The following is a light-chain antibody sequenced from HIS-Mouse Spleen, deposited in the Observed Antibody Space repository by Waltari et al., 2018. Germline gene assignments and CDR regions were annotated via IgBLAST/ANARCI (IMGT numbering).Light chain of an antibody. J-gene: IGLJ1*01. CDR1: ISNIGRNP. Sequence: QSVLTQPPSASGTPGQRVTISCSGSISNIGRNPVNWYQQLPGTAPKLLIYSNNQRPSGVPDRFSGSKSGTSASLAISGLQSEDEADYYCAAWDDSLNGYVFGTGTKVTVL. CDR3: AAWDDSLNGYV. V-gene: IGLV1-44*01. CDR2: SNN.